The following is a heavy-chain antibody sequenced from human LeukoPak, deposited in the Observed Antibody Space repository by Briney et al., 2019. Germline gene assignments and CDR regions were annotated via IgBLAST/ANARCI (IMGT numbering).Heavy chain of an antibody. CDR2: ISNSGRAI. Sequence: GGSLRLSCAASGFTFSSYEMNWVRQAPGKGLEWVSYISNSGRAIYYADSVKGRFTISRDNAKDSLYLQMNSLRAEDTVLYYCVRIVGGGGDYCGHRNLVTASS. CDR1: GFTFSSYE. D-gene: IGHD2-21*01. J-gene: IGHJ4*01. V-gene: IGHV3-48*03. CDR3: VRIVGGGGDY.